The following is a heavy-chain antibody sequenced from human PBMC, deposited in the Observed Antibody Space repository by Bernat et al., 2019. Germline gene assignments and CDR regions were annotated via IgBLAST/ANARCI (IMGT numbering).Heavy chain of an antibody. D-gene: IGHD3-22*01. CDR1: GFTFSNAW. V-gene: IGHV3-15*07. Sequence: EVQLVESGGGLVKPGGSLRLSCAASGFTFSNAWMNWVRQAPGKGLDWVGRIKSKTDGGTTDYAAPVKGRFTISRDDSKNTLYLQMNSLKTEDTAVYYCTTYHYYDSSGYYPDDAFDIWGQGTMVTVSS. CDR3: TTYHYYDSSGYYPDDAFDI. CDR2: IKSKTDGGTT. J-gene: IGHJ3*02.